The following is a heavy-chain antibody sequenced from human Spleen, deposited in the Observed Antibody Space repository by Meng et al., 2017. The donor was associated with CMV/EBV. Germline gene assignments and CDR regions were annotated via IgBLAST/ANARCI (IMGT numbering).Heavy chain of an antibody. Sequence: TFSNYAMSWVRPAPGKGLEWVSSISGSGGNSYYADSVKGRFTISRDNSKNTLYLQMNSLRAEDTAVYYCAKDRLMRCSTGSCYPVDYWGQGTLVTVSS. CDR1: TFSNYA. CDR3: AKDRLMRCSTGSCYPVDY. V-gene: IGHV3-23*01. CDR2: ISGSGGNS. D-gene: IGHD2-15*01. J-gene: IGHJ4*02.